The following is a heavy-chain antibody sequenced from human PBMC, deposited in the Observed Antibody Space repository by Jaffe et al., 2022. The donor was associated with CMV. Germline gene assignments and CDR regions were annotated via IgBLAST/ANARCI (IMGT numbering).Heavy chain of an antibody. J-gene: IGHJ4*02. D-gene: IGHD6-13*01. Sequence: EVQLVESGGGLVKPGGSLRLSCAASGFTFSNAWMSWVRQAPGKGLEWVGRIKSKTDGGTTDYAAPVKGRFTISRDDSKNTLYLQMNSLKTEDTAVYYCTTPPRIAAAGSVFDYWGQGTLVTVSS. V-gene: IGHV3-15*01. CDR3: TTPPRIAAAGSVFDY. CDR1: GFTFSNAW. CDR2: IKSKTDGGTT.